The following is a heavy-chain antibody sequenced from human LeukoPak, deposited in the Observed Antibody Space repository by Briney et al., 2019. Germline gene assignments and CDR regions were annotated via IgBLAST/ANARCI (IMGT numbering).Heavy chain of an antibody. J-gene: IGHJ4*02. CDR2: IIPIFGTA. CDR3: ARDGWGYCSSTSCYPFDY. V-gene: IGHV1-69*06. D-gene: IGHD2-2*01. CDR1: GGTFSSYA. Sequence: SVKVSCKASGGTFSSYAISWVRQAAGQGLEWMGRIIPIFGTANYAQKLQGRVTITADKSTSTAYMELSSLRSEDTAVYYCARDGWGYCSSTSCYPFDYWGQGTLVTVSS.